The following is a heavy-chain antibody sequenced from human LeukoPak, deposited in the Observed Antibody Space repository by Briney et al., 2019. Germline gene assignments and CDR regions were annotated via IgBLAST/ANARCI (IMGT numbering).Heavy chain of an antibody. D-gene: IGHD3-10*01. CDR1: GGSISSYH. Sequence: SETLSLTCTVSGGSISSYHWSWIPQPPGKGLEWIGYIYYSESTNYNPSLKSRVTISVDTSKNQFSLKLSSVTAADTAVYYWARRRKVRGTYYGMDVWGQGTTVTVSS. V-gene: IGHV4-59*08. CDR2: IYYSEST. J-gene: IGHJ6*02. CDR3: ARRRKVRGTYYGMDV.